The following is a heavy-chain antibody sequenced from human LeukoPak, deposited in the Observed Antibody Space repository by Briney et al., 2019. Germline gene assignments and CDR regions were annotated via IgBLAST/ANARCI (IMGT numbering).Heavy chain of an antibody. Sequence: GGSLRLSCAASGFTFSSYALTRVRQAPGKGLEWVSAISGSADSTYYADSVKGRFTISRDNSKNTLYLQMNSLRDEDTAVYYCANPTADYNSGYWGQGTLVTVSS. J-gene: IGHJ4*02. CDR1: GFTFSSYA. D-gene: IGHD4-11*01. CDR3: ANPTADYNSGY. V-gene: IGHV3-23*01. CDR2: ISGSADST.